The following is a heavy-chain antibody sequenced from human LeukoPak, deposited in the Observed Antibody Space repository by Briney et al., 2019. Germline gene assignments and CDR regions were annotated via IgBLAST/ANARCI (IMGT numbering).Heavy chain of an antibody. J-gene: IGHJ4*02. V-gene: IGHV3-21*01. CDR3: ARGERELLPGGLNY. CDR2: ISSSSSYI. CDR1: GFRFRGYG. Sequence: PGRSLRLSCAASGFRFRGYGMHWVRQAPGKGLEWVSSISSSSSYIYYADSVKGRFTISRDNAKNSLYLQMNSLRAEDTAVYYCARGERELLPGGLNYWGQGTLVTVSS. D-gene: IGHD1-26*01.